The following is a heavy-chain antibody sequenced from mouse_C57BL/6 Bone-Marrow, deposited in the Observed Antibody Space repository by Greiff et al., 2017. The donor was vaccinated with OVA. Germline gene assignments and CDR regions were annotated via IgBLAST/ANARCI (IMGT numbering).Heavy chain of an antibody. J-gene: IGHJ2*01. V-gene: IGHV1-47*01. D-gene: IGHD1-1*01. Sequence: VQLQESGAELVKPGASVKMSCKASGYTFTTYPIEWMKQNHGKSLEWIGNFHPYNDDTKYNEKFKGKATLTVEKSSSTVYLELSRLTSDDSAVYYCAIYYYGSSYFDYWGQGTTLTVSS. CDR1: GYTFTTYP. CDR2: FHPYNDDT. CDR3: AIYYYGSSYFDY.